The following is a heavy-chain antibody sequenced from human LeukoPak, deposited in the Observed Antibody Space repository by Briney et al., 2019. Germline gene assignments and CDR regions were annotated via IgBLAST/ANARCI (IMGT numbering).Heavy chain of an antibody. CDR1: GFTFSSYA. Sequence: GGTLRLSCAASGFTFSSYAMSWVRQAPGKGLEWVSGISGSGDNTYYADSVKGRLTISRDNSKNTLYLQMSSLRAEDTAVYYCANSPDGAFDYWGLGILVTVSS. CDR3: ANSPDGAFDY. V-gene: IGHV3-23*01. CDR2: ISGSGDNT. J-gene: IGHJ4*02.